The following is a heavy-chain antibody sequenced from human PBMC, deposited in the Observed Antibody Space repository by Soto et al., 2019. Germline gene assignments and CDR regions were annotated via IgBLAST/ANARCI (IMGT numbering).Heavy chain of an antibody. V-gene: IGHV3-33*01. CDR3: ARDESYYAPGG. CDR1: GFTFSSYG. CDR2: IWYDGSNK. Sequence: QVQLVESGGGVVQPGRSLRLSCAASGFTFSSYGMHWVRQAPGKGLEWVAVIWYDGSNKYYADSVKGRFTISRDNSKNTLYLQMNSLRAEDTAVYYCARDESYYAPGGWGQGTLVTVSS. D-gene: IGHD3-10*01. J-gene: IGHJ4*02.